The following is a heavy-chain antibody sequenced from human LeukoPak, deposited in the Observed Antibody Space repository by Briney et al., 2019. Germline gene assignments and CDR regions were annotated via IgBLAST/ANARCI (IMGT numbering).Heavy chain of an antibody. V-gene: IGHV4-4*07. CDR2: IYTSGST. CDR3: ARAVREMATGDYFDY. J-gene: IGHJ4*02. CDR1: DGSIRRYY. Sequence: SETLSLTRSVSDGSIRRYYWSWIRQPAGKGLEWIGRIYTSGSTNYNPSLKSRVTMSVDTSKNQFSLKLNSVTAADTAVYYCARAVREMATGDYFDYWGQGTLVTVSS. D-gene: IGHD5-24*01.